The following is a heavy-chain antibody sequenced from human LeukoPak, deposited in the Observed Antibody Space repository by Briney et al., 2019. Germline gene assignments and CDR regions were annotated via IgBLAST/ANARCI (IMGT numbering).Heavy chain of an antibody. Sequence: PGRSLSLSCGASGFTFSSYAMHWVRQAPDKGLEWVAVISYDGSNKYYADSVKGRFAISRDNSKNTLYLRMDSLRAEDTAVYYCAKDPRITTIVGLYYFDYWGQGTLVTVSS. J-gene: IGHJ4*02. V-gene: IGHV3-30*18. CDR3: AKDPRITTIVGLYYFDY. CDR1: GFTFSSYA. CDR2: ISYDGSNK. D-gene: IGHD3-22*01.